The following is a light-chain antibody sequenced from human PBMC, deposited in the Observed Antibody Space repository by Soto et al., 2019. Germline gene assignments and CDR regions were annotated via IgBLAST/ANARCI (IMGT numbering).Light chain of an antibody. CDR2: ESS. CDR1: QSISSW. J-gene: IGKJ1*01. V-gene: IGKV1-5*03. Sequence: DIQMTQSPSTLSASVGDRVTITCRASQSISSWLAWYQQKPGTAPKLLIYESSTLESGVPSRFSGSRSGTEFTLTISSLQPDDFATYYCQQYSSYWTFAQGTKVDIK. CDR3: QQYSSYWT.